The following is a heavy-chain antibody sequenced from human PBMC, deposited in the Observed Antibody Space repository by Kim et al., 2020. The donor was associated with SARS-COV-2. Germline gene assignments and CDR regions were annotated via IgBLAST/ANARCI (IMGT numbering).Heavy chain of an antibody. Sequence: GGSLRLSCAASGFTFSGSAMHWVRQASGKGLEWVGRIRSKANNYATAYAASVKDRFTISRDDSKNAAYLQMNSLKTVDTGVYYCTRLPGTTITFWDPYDIWGQGTMVTVSS. D-gene: IGHD1-1*01. CDR2: IRSKANNYAT. CDR1: GFTFSGSA. J-gene: IGHJ3*02. CDR3: TRLPGTTITFWDPYDI. V-gene: IGHV3-73*01.